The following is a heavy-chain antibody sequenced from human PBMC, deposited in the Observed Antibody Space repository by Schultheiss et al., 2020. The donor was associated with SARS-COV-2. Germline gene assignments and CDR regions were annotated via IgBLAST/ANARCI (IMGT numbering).Heavy chain of an antibody. Sequence: SVKVSCKASGFTFSTSAVQWVRQARGQRLEWIGWIVVGTGHTNYAQKFQERITITRDMSTTTAYMELSSLGSEDTAVYYCARGGLTHSDVWSAYIPDYALDVWGQGTTVTVSS. D-gene: IGHD3-3*01. CDR2: IVVGTGHT. J-gene: IGHJ6*02. CDR3: ARGGLTHSDVWSAYIPDYALDV. CDR1: GFTFSTSA. V-gene: IGHV1-58*01.